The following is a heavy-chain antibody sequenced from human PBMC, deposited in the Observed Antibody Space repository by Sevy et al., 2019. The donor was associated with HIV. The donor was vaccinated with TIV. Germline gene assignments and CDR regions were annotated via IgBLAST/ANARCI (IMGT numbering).Heavy chain of an antibody. CDR2: LSFGCGKI. CDR1: GFAFYDYS. CDR3: AREGCTRPHDY. V-gene: IGHV3-23*01. D-gene: IGHD2-8*01. J-gene: IGHJ4*02. Sequence: GSLRLSCAASGFAFYDYSMSWIRQAPGKGLEWVATLSFGCGKINYADSVKGRFTISRDNSKNSFYLQMDNVGVEDTALYYCAREGCTRPHDYWGQGTRVTVSS.